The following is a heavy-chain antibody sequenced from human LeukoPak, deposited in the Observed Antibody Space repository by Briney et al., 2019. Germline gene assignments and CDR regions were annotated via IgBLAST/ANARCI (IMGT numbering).Heavy chain of an antibody. D-gene: IGHD3-22*01. Sequence: GGSLRLSRAASGFTFSSYEMNWVRQAPGKGLEWVSYISSSGSTIYYADSVKGRFTISRDNAKNSLYLQMNSLRAEDTAVYYCARGPSITMIVVEYDYWGQGTLVTVSS. J-gene: IGHJ4*02. CDR1: GFTFSSYE. CDR3: ARGPSITMIVVEYDY. CDR2: ISSSGSTI. V-gene: IGHV3-48*03.